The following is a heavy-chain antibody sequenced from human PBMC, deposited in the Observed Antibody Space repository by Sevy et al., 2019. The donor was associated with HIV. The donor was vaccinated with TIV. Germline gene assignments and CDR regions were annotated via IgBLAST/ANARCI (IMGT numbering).Heavy chain of an antibody. V-gene: IGHV6-1*01. CDR2: TYYRSKWYN. CDR1: GDSVSSNSAA. CDR3: ARDVGSGGYMITFGGVIVSGAFDI. D-gene: IGHD3-16*02. J-gene: IGHJ3*02. Sequence: SQTLSLTCAISGDSVSSNSAAWNWIRQSPSRGLEWLGRTYYRSKWYNDYAVSVKSRITINPGTSKNHFSLQLNSVTPKVTAVYYCARDVGSGGYMITFGGVIVSGAFDIWGQGTMVTVSS.